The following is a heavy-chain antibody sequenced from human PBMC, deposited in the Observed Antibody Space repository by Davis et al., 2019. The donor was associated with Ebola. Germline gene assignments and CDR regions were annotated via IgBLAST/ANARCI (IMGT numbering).Heavy chain of an antibody. Sequence: GESLKISCAASGFTFSGSAMHWVRQASGKGLEWVGRIRSKVNSYATAYAASVKGRFTISRDDSKNTAYLQMNSLKTEDTAVYYCTGSMRGIDYWGQGTLVTVSS. D-gene: IGHD2-8*01. J-gene: IGHJ4*02. CDR1: GFTFSGSA. V-gene: IGHV3-73*01. CDR2: IRSKVNSYAT. CDR3: TGSMRGIDY.